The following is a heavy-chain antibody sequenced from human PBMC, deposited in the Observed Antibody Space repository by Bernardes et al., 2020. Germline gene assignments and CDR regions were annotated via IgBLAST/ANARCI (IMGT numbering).Heavy chain of an antibody. CDR2: ISHTSSNL. CDR1: GFTLSIYT. J-gene: IGHJ3*02. Sequence: GGSLRLSCAASGFTLSIYTMHWVRQTPGKGLEWVSFISHTSSNLYYAESVKGRFTISRDNSSNSVDLQMNRLRTEDTAVYYCARDVIRRLGRLDAFDMWCRGIMVT. CDR3: ARDVIRRLGRLDAFDM. V-gene: IGHV3-21*01. D-gene: IGHD5-12*01.